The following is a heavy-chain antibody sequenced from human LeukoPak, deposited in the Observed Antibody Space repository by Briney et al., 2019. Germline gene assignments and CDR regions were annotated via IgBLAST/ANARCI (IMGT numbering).Heavy chain of an antibody. D-gene: IGHD4-23*01. CDR2: IKHDGSEK. V-gene: IGHV3-7*03. CDR1: GFTFSSFW. CDR3: ARETTVVTSWYFDL. Sequence: GGSLRLSCAASGFTFSSFWMSWVRQVPGKGLEWVANIKHDGSEKYHVDSVRGRFTISRDNAKNSLYLQMNSLRAEDTALYYCARETTVVTSWYFDLWGRGTLVTVSS. J-gene: IGHJ2*01.